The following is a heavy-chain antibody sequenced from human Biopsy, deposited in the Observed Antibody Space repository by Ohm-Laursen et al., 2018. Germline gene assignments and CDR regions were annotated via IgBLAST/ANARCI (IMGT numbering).Heavy chain of an antibody. CDR2: NIPILGTG. J-gene: IGHJ1*01. V-gene: IGHV1-69*06. CDR3: ATKLTGYFHH. D-gene: IGHD3-9*01. CDR1: GRTFSNYG. Sequence: SVTVSCKAPGRTFSNYGVNWVRQAPGQGLEWLGGNIPILGTGNYAQKFQDRVTVAADTSTSTATMELRSLRSDDTAVYYCATKLTGYFHHWGQGTLVIVSS.